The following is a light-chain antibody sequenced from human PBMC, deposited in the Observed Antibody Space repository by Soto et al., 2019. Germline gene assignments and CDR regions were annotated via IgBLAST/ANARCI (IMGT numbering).Light chain of an antibody. J-gene: IGKJ1*01. CDR1: QSVNSSY. CDR2: GAS. V-gene: IGKV3-20*01. Sequence: EIVLTQSPGTLSLSPRERVTLSCRASQSVNSSYLAWYQHKPGQAPRLLIYGASTRATGIPDRFSGSGSGTDFTLTIARLEPGDFAVYYCQQYGNSPQTFGQGTKVDIK. CDR3: QQYGNSPQT.